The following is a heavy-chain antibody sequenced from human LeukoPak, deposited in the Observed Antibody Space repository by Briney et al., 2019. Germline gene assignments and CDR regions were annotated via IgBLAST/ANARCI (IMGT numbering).Heavy chain of an antibody. CDR2: ISYDGSNK. V-gene: IGHV3-30-3*01. D-gene: IGHD2-8*02. CDR3: ARSTAEENWFDP. CDR1: GFTFSSYA. Sequence: GRSLRLSCAASGFTFSSYAMHWVRQAPGEGLEWVAVISYDGSNKYYADSVKGRFTISRDNSKNTLYLQMNSLRAEDTAVYYCARSTAEENWFDPWGQGTLVTVSS. J-gene: IGHJ5*02.